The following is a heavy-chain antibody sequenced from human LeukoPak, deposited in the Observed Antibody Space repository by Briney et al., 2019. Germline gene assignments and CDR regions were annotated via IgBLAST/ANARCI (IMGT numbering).Heavy chain of an antibody. CDR3: ASSLHVTIFDY. Sequence: AETLSLTCAVYGGSFSGYYRSLLRQPPGKGLEWIGEINHSGSTNYNPSLKSRVTISVDTSKNQFSLKLSSVTAADTAVYYCASSLHVTIFDYWGQGTLVTVSS. CDR1: GGSFSGYY. CDR2: INHSGST. D-gene: IGHD4-17*01. J-gene: IGHJ4*02. V-gene: IGHV4-34*01.